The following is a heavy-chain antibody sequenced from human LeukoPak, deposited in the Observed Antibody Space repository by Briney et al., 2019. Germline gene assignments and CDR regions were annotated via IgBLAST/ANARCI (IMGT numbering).Heavy chain of an antibody. J-gene: IGHJ3*01. CDR1: GYTFSNYY. CDR3: ARDRPHNAFDV. Sequence: GASVKVSCKASGYTFSNYYVHWVRQAPGQGLGWMGLINPNGGSMRHPQKFQGRVTLTRDMSTTTVYMELSSLTSEDTAAYFCARDRPHNAFDVWGQGTTVTVS. V-gene: IGHV1-46*01. CDR2: INPNGGSM.